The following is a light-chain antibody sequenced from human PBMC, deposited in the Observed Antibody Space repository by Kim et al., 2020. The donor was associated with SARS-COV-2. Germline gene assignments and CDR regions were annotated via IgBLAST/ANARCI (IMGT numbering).Light chain of an antibody. CDR2: GAS. V-gene: IGKV3-15*01. CDR3: QQYNSWPPFT. J-gene: IGKJ3*01. CDR1: RSVSSN. Sequence: SLGERATLSCRASRSVSSNLAWYQQKTGQAPRLLIYGASSRATGIPARFSGSGSGTEFTLTISSLQSEDFAVYYCQQYNSWPPFTFGPGTKVDIK.